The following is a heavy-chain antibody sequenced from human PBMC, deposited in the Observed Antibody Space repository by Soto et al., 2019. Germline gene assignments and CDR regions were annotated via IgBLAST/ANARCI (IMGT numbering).Heavy chain of an antibody. CDR2: IYDTGTI. CDR1: GGSLSSIRW. CDR3: ATPIFGVVASWWNDAFDI. J-gene: IGHJ3*02. D-gene: IGHD3-3*01. Sequence: LSLTCAVSGGSLSSIRWWSWVRQPPGKGLEWVGEIYDTGTINYNPSLKSRATISVDKSKNHFSLRMTSVTAADTAMYYCATPIFGVVASWWNDAFDIWGQGTMVTVSS. V-gene: IGHV4-4*02.